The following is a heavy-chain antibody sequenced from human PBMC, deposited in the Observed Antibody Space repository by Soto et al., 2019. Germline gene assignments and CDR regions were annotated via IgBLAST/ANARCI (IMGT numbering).Heavy chain of an antibody. D-gene: IGHD3-10*01. CDR2: IYWDDDK. CDR1: GFSLSTSGVG. J-gene: IGHJ4*02. Sequence: QLTLKESGPTLVKPTQTLTLTCTFSGFSLSTSGVGVGWIRQPPGKALEWLALIYWDDDKRYSPSLKSRLTMTKDTSKNQVVLTMTNMDPVDTATYYCAHRVQYGSGSYYTDYWGQGTLVTVSS. V-gene: IGHV2-5*02. CDR3: AHRVQYGSGSYYTDY.